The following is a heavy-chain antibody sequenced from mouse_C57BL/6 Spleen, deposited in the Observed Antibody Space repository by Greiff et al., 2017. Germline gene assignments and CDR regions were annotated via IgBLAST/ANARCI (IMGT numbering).Heavy chain of an antibody. CDR2: INPSNGGT. J-gene: IGHJ1*03. V-gene: IGHV1-53*01. CDR3: ARRATVVDWYFDV. Sequence: QVQLQQPGTELVKPGASVKLSCKASGYTFTSYWMHWVKQRPGQGLEWIGNINPSNGGTNYNGKFKGKATLTADKSSSTAYMQLSSLTSEDSAVYFCARRATVVDWYFDVWGTGTTVTVSS. D-gene: IGHD1-1*01. CDR1: GYTFTSYW.